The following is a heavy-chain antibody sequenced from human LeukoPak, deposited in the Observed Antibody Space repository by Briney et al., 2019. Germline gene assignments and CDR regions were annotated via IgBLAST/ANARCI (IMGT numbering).Heavy chain of an antibody. V-gene: IGHV3-23*01. Sequence: PGGSLRLSCAASGFTFSNYAMSWVRQAPGKGLEWVSSIHYSGGSTYYGDSVKGRFSISRDNSKNTLYLQMNSLRAEDTAVYYCVGLFDIWGQGTMVTVSS. CDR1: GFTFSNYA. CDR2: IHYSGGST. J-gene: IGHJ3*02. CDR3: VGLFDI.